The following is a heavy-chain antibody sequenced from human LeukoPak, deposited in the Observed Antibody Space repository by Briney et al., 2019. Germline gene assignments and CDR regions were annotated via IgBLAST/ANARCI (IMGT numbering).Heavy chain of an antibody. CDR3: TRLRLSGNSGNWFDP. V-gene: IGHV3-73*01. CDR2: IRSKANSYAT. J-gene: IGHJ5*02. CDR1: GFPFSGSA. D-gene: IGHD4-23*01. Sequence: GGSLRLSCAASGFPFSGSAMHWVRQASGKGLEWVGRIRSKANSYATAYAESVKGRCTLSRDDSKNTAYLQMNSLKTEDTAVYYSTRLRLSGNSGNWFDPWGQGTLVTVSS.